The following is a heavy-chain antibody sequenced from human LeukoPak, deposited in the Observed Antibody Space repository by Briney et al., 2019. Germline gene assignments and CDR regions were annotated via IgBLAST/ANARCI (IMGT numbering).Heavy chain of an antibody. CDR3: VRDRRNYDTSGYILDY. CDR2: TRNKASSYTT. D-gene: IGHD3-22*01. V-gene: IGHV3-72*01. CDR1: GFTFSDHY. J-gene: IGHJ4*02. Sequence: GGSLRLSCAASGFTFSDHYMDWVRQAPGEGLEWVGRTRNKASSYTTEYAASVKGRFTISRDDSKNSLYLQMNSLETEDTAVYYCVRDRRNYDTSGYILDYWGQGTLVTVSS.